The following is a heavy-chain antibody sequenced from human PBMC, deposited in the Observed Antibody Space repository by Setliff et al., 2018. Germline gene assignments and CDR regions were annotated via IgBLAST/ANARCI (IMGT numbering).Heavy chain of an antibody. CDR2: IYPGDSDT. CDR1: GYSFSISW. V-gene: IGHV5-51*01. Sequence: GESLKISCKDSGYSFSISWIGWVRQMPGKGLEWMGIIYPGDSDTRYSPSFQGQVTISADKSISTAYLQWSSLKASDTAMYYCARSLYYYGSGSYYNEGGDAFDIWGQGTMVTVSS. J-gene: IGHJ3*02. CDR3: ARSLYYYGSGSYYNEGGDAFDI. D-gene: IGHD3-10*01.